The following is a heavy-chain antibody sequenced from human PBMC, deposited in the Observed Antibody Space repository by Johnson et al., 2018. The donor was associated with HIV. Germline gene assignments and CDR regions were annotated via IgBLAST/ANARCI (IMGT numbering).Heavy chain of an antibody. CDR1: GFDFNTHN. Sequence: QVLLVESGGDVVQPGRSLRLSCAAFGFDFNTHNIHWVRQAPGKGLEWVTLISYHGSDTYYADSVQGRFTISRDNSKNTLYLQMNSLRAEDTAVYYCAKGGAVAGTRDAFDICGQGTMVTVSS. J-gene: IGHJ3*02. CDR3: AKGGAVAGTRDAFDI. V-gene: IGHV3-30*04. CDR2: ISYHGSDT. D-gene: IGHD6-19*01.